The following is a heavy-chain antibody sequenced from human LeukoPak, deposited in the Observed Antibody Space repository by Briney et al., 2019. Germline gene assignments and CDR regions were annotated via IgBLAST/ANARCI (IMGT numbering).Heavy chain of an antibody. J-gene: IGHJ4*02. Sequence: GGSLRLSCAASGFTFSSYAMSWVRQAPGKGLEWVSAISGSGGSTYYADSVKGRFTISRDNSKNTLYLQMNSLRVEDTGVYYCAKGSSSFCYDSSGYYDLTFDYWGQGTLVTVSS. CDR1: GFTFSSYA. CDR3: AKGSSSFCYDSSGYYDLTFDY. V-gene: IGHV3-23*01. CDR2: ISGSGGST. D-gene: IGHD3-22*01.